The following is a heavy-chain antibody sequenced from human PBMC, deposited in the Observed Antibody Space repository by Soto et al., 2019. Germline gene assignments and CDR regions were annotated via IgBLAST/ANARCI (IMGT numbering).Heavy chain of an antibody. CDR3: ARVYSSSWYDGAFDI. Sequence: ASVKVSCKASGYTLTSYGISWVRQAPRQGLEWMGWISAYNGNTNYAQKLQGRVTMTTDTSTSTAYMELRSLRSDDTAVYYCARVYSSSWYDGAFDIWGQGTMVTVSS. CDR2: ISAYNGNT. J-gene: IGHJ3*02. D-gene: IGHD6-13*01. V-gene: IGHV1-18*01. CDR1: GYTLTSYG.